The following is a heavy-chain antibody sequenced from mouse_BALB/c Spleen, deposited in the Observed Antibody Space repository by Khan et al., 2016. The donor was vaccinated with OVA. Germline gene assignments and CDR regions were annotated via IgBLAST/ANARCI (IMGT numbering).Heavy chain of an antibody. CDR2: INPNNGDS. CDR3: ARSGYGNPFAY. Sequence: QVQLKESGGDLMKPGASVKISCKATGYTFSSYWIEWVKQRPGQGLEWIGGINPNNGDSNFNEKFKSKATLTVDKSSSTAYMQLGILTSEDSAVYYCARSGYGNPFAYWGQGTLVTVSA. D-gene: IGHD2-10*02. CDR1: GYTFSSYW. V-gene: IGHV1S81*02. J-gene: IGHJ3*01.